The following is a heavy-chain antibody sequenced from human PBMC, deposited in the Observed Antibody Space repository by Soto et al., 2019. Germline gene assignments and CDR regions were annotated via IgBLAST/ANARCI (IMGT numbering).Heavy chain of an antibody. V-gene: IGHV1-18*04. D-gene: IGHD4-17*01. CDR1: GYTFTSYG. J-gene: IGHJ4*02. CDR3: ARVCDYGDYLDY. CDR2: ISAYNGNT. Sequence: ASVKVSCKASGYTFTSYGISWVRQAPGQGLEWMGWISAYNGNTNYAQKLQGRVTMTTDTSTSTAYMELRSLRSDDTAVYYCARVCDYGDYLDYRRQRPLFTVSS.